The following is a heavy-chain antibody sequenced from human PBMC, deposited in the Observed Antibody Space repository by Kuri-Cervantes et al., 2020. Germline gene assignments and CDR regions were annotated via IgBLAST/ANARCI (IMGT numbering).Heavy chain of an antibody. CDR3: ARDPDILLSGNFDS. CDR2: IKQDGSEK. Sequence: GESLKISCAASGFTFSSYAMSWVRQAPGKGLEWVANIKQDGSEKYYVDSVKGRFTIFRDNAKNSLYLEMNSLRVEDTAVYYCARDPDILLSGNFDSWGQGTLVTVSS. J-gene: IGHJ4*02. V-gene: IGHV3-7*01. CDR1: GFTFSSYA. D-gene: IGHD2-15*01.